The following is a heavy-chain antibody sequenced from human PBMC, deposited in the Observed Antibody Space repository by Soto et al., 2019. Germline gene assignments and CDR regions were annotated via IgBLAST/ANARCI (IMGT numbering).Heavy chain of an antibody. D-gene: IGHD3-10*01. Sequence: GGSLRLSCAASGFTISSYGMHWVRQAPGKGLEWVAVIWYDGSNKYYADSVKGRFTISRDNSKNTLYLQMNSLRAEDTAVYYCARDPWSFAFDIWGQGTMVTVSS. CDR2: IWYDGSNK. CDR3: ARDPWSFAFDI. J-gene: IGHJ3*02. CDR1: GFTISSYG. V-gene: IGHV3-33*01.